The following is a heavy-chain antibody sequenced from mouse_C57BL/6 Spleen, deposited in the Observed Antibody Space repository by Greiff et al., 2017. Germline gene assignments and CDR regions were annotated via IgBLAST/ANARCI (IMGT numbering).Heavy chain of an antibody. CDR1: GFTFSSYA. V-gene: IGHV5-4*01. J-gene: IGHJ1*03. Sequence: VKLVESGGGLVKPGGSLKLSCAASGFTFSSYAMSWVRQTPEKRLEWVATISDGGSYTYYPDNVKGRFTISRDNAKNHLYLQMSHLKSEDTAMYYCARDDTTVVAPYWYFDVWGTGTTVTVSS. CDR3: ARDDTTVVAPYWYFDV. D-gene: IGHD1-1*01. CDR2: ISDGGSYT.